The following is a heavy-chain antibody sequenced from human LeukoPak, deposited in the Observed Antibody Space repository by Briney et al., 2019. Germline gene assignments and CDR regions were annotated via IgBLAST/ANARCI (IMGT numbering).Heavy chain of an antibody. V-gene: IGHV3-74*01. CDR3: ARRGGSCTSTSCPSYFGLDV. CDR1: GFTFSSYW. D-gene: IGHD2-2*01. CDR2: ISADGSNI. J-gene: IGHJ6*02. Sequence: GGSLRLSCAASGFTFSSYWMHWVRQVPGKGLVWVSRISADGSNIIYADSVKGRFTVSRDNAKNTLHLQMDSLRAEDTAVYYCARRGGSCTSTSCPSYFGLDVWGPGTTVTVSS.